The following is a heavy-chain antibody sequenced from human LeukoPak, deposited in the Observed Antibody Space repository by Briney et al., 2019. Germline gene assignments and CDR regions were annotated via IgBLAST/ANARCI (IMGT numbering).Heavy chain of an antibody. J-gene: IGHJ4*02. CDR3: ARDGEPLDYYGSGSYYSPFWY. V-gene: IGHV4-4*02. CDR2: IYHSGST. CDR1: GGSISSSNW. Sequence: SGTLSLTCAVSGGSISSSNWWSWVRQPPGKWLEWIGEIYHSGSTNYNPSLKSRVTISVDKSKNQFSLKLSSVTAADTAVYYCARDGEPLDYYGSGSYYSPFWYWGQGTLVTVSS. D-gene: IGHD3-10*01.